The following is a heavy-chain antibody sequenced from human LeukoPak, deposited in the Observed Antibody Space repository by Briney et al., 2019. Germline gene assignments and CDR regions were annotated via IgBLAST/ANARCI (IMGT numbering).Heavy chain of an antibody. V-gene: IGHV3-30*02. CDR3: AKDTPTTGYHLDS. Sequence: GGPLRLSCAASGFTLRGYGMHWVRQAPGKGLEWVAFIRYDGSDKSYADSVKGRFTIPRDNSENTLYLQINSLRVEDTAVYYCAKDTPTTGYHLDSWGQGTLVTVSS. CDR2: IRYDGSDK. CDR1: GFTLRGYG. D-gene: IGHD1-1*01. J-gene: IGHJ4*02.